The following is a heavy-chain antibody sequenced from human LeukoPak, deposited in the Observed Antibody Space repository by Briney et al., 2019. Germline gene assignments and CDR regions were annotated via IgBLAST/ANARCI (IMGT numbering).Heavy chain of an antibody. CDR3: ARDAVDTANAV. D-gene: IGHD5-18*01. CDR1: GLTFTTYW. Sequence: GGSLRLSCAASGLTFTTYWMHWVRQAPGKGLVWVSHINSDGSITSYADSVKGQFTISRDNAKNTLYLQMNSLRAEDTAVYYCARDAVDTANAVWGQGTTVTVSS. CDR2: INSDGSIT. V-gene: IGHV3-74*01. J-gene: IGHJ6*02.